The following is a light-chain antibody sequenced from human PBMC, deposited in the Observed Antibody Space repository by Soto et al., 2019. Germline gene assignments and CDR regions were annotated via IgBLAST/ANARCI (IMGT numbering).Light chain of an antibody. CDR3: QQRYNWPIT. Sequence: EIVLTQSPATLSLSQGDRATLSCRASQSISGYLGWYQQKPGQAPRLLIYADSNRATGIPARFSGSGSGRDFTLTISSLEPEDFSVYYCQQRYNWPITFGQGTRLEIK. V-gene: IGKV3-11*02. J-gene: IGKJ5*01. CDR1: QSISGY. CDR2: ADS.